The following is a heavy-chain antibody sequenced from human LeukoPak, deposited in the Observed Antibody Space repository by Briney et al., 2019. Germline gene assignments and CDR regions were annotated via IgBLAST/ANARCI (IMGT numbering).Heavy chain of an antibody. J-gene: IGHJ4*02. CDR3: AKDLGSSGWYIDY. CDR2: NSGGSS. D-gene: IGHD6-19*01. V-gene: IGHV3-23*01. CDR1: GFTFSTYG. Sequence: GGSLRLSCAASGFTFSTYGVYWVRQAPGKGLEWVSSNSGGSSYYADSVKGRFTITRDKSKNTLYLQMNSLRAEDTAVYYCAKDLGSSGWYIDYWGQGTLVTVSS.